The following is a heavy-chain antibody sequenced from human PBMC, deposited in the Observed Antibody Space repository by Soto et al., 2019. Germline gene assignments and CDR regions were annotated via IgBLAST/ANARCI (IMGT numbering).Heavy chain of an antibody. CDR3: ARDRGWSLFDY. D-gene: IGHD6-19*01. J-gene: IGHJ4*02. CDR2: TNSDGSDT. CDR1: GFTFSSYW. Sequence: EVQLVESGGGLVQPGGSLRLSCAASGFTFSSYWMYWVRQAPGKGLVWVSRTNSDGSDTTYADSVKGRFTISRDNAKNTLYLQMNSLRAEDTAVYYCARDRGWSLFDYWGQGTLVTVS. V-gene: IGHV3-74*01.